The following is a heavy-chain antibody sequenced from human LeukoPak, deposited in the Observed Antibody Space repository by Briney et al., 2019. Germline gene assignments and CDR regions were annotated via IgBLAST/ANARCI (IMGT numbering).Heavy chain of an antibody. CDR3: ARDRAGEAPDY. CDR1: GFTFSSYE. J-gene: IGHJ4*02. D-gene: IGHD1-14*01. V-gene: IGHV3-33*08. CDR2: IWYDGSNK. Sequence: GGSLRLSCAASGFTFSSYEMNWVRQAPGKGLEWVAVIWYDGSNKYYADSVKGRFTISRDNSKNTLYLQMNSLRAEDTAVYYCARDRAGEAPDYWGQGTLVTVSS.